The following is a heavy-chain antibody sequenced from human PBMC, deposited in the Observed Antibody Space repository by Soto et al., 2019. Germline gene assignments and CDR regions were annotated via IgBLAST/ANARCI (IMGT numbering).Heavy chain of an antibody. CDR2: ISSNGGST. Sequence: EVQLVESGGGLVQPGGSLRLSFSASGFTFSSYAMHWVRQAPGKGLGYVTAISSNGGSTYYADSVKGRFTISRDNSKNTLYLQMSSLRAEDTAVYYCVKPGSYSYYFDYWGQGTLVTVSS. J-gene: IGHJ4*02. CDR1: GFTFSSYA. CDR3: VKPGSYSYYFDY. V-gene: IGHV3-64D*06. D-gene: IGHD1-26*01.